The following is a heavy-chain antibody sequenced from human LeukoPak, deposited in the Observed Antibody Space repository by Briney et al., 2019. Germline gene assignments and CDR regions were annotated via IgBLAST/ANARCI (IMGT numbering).Heavy chain of an antibody. D-gene: IGHD6-19*01. CDR3: ARGPRWEIALAVPSFDY. CDR1: GFTFNTYN. CDR2: ISSSKTDI. J-gene: IGHJ4*02. Sequence: GGSLRLSCAASGFTFNTYNMNWVHQAPGKGLEWVSSISSSKTDIYYADSVRGRFTISRDNVKNSLYLQMNSLRAEDTAVYYCARGPRWEIALAVPSFDYWGQGTLVTVSS. V-gene: IGHV3-21*01.